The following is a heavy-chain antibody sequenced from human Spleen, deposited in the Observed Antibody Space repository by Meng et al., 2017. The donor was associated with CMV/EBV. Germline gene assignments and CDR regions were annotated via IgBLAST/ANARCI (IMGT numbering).Heavy chain of an antibody. D-gene: IGHD2-8*02. V-gene: IGHV1-46*01. CDR3: ARERIYCADTSCYPDY. CDR1: GYMFATYY. Sequence: SGYMFATYYIHWVRQAPGQGLEWMGIINPSDDTTTYAQRFQGRLIMSWDTSTHTVYLDLKSLRSEDTAVYFCARERIYCADTSCYPDYWGQGTLVTVSS. CDR2: INPSDDTT. J-gene: IGHJ4*02.